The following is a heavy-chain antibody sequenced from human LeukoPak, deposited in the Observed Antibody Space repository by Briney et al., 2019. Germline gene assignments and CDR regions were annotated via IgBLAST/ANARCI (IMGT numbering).Heavy chain of an antibody. CDR3: ARDLRPHCSGGSSYTLGY. CDR2: IIPIFGTA. CDR1: GGTFSSYA. J-gene: IGHJ4*02. D-gene: IGHD2-15*01. V-gene: IGHV1-69*01. Sequence: SVKVSCKASGGTFSSYAISWVRQAPGQGLEWMGGIIPIFGTANYAQKFQGRVTITADESTSTAYMELSSLRSEDTAVYYCARDLRPHCSGGSSYTLGYWGQGTLVTVSS.